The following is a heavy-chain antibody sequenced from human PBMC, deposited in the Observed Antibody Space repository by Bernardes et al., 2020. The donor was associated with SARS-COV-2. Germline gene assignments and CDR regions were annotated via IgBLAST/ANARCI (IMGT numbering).Heavy chain of an antibody. CDR2: ISWNSGSI. V-gene: IGHV3-9*01. Sequence: GGSLRLSCAASGFTFDDYAMHWVRQAPGKGLEWVSGISWNSGSIGYADSVKGRFTISRDNAKNSLYLQMNSLRAEDTALYYCAKDITGYRDDAFDIWGQGTMVTVSS. CDR3: AKDITGYRDDAFDI. CDR1: GFTFDDYA. J-gene: IGHJ3*02. D-gene: IGHD4-4*01.